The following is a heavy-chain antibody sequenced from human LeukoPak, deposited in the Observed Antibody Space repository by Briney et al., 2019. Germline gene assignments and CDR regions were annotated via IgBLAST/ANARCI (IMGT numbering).Heavy chain of an antibody. CDR2: AYYRSKWYN. V-gene: IGHV6-1*01. D-gene: IGHD1-26*01. CDR3: ARLVGASWFDS. J-gene: IGHJ5*01. CDR1: GDSVSTNSAT. Sequence: SQTLSLTCAISGDSVSTNSATWTWLRQSPSRGLEWLGRAYYRSKWYNDYAVSMKSRITINPDTSKNQFSLQLNSVTPEDTAVYYCARLVGASWFDSWGQGTLVTVSS.